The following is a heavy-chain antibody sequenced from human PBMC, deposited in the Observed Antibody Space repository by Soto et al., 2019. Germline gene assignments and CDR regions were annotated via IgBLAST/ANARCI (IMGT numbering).Heavy chain of an antibody. CDR1: GGSISSGGYT. J-gene: IGHJ4*02. CDR3: ARDTGADTGLDY. Sequence: QVQLHESGPGLVKPSQTLSLSCTVSGGSISSGGYTWSWIRQHPGKGLEWIGNIYYSGSTYHNPSLKRRVTISVDTSKNQFSLNVYSVAAADTAVYYCARDTGADTGLDYWGQGTLVTVSS. D-gene: IGHD1-26*01. CDR2: IYYSGST. V-gene: IGHV4-31*03.